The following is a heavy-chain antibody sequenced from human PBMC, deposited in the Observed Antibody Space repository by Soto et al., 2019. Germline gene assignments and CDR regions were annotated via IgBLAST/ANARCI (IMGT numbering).Heavy chain of an antibody. CDR2: ISAYNGNT. CDR1: GYTFTSYG. J-gene: IGHJ3*02. V-gene: IGHV1-18*01. D-gene: IGHD4-17*01. Sequence: QVQLVQSGAEVKKPGASVKVSCKASGYTFTSYGISWVRQAPGQGLEWMGWISAYNGNTNYAQKFQGRVTMTTDTSTSTAYMELRSLRSGATALYYCASEGAYGDYVDAFDMWGQGTMVTVSS. CDR3: ASEGAYGDYVDAFDM.